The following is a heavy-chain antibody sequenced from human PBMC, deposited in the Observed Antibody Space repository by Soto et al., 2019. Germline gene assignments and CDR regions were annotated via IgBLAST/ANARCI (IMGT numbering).Heavy chain of an antibody. V-gene: IGHV3-48*01. CDR3: ARGPWWQWLGSNYFDY. CDR2: ISSSSTTI. J-gene: IGHJ4*02. Sequence: GGSLRLSCTVSGFTFSTYSMHWVRQAPGKGLEWVSYISSSSTTIYYADSVKGRFTISRDNAKNSLSLQMNSLRAEDTAVYYCARGPWWQWLGSNYFDYWGQGTLVTVSS. D-gene: IGHD6-19*01. CDR1: GFTFSTYS.